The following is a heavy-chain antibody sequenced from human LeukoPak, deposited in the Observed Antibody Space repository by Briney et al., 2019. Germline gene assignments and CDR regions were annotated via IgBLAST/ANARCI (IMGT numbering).Heavy chain of an antibody. CDR2: MSGSGGST. D-gene: IGHD2-2*01. CDR3: AKNLIVVVPAAVVPPPDDAFDI. V-gene: IGHV3-23*01. Sequence: GGSLRLSCAASGFTFSNYAMSWVRQAPGKGLEWVSTMSGSGGSTYYADSVKGRFTISRDNSKNTLYLQMNSLRAEDTALYHCAKNLIVVVPAAVVPPPDDAFDIWGQGTMVTVSS. J-gene: IGHJ3*02. CDR1: GFTFSNYA.